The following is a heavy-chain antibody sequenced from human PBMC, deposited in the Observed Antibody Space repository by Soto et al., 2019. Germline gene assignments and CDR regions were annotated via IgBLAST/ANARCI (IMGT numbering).Heavy chain of an antibody. D-gene: IGHD6-13*01. V-gene: IGHV1-69*01. CDR2: IIPIFGTA. Sequence: QVQLVQSGAEVKKPGSSVKVSCKASGGTFSSYAISWVRQAPGQGLEWMGGIIPIFGTANYAQKFQGRVTITADESTSTAYMELSSLRSEDTAVYYCARDQGEAAAGTLSYYYYYGMDVWGQGTTVTVS. CDR1: GGTFSSYA. CDR3: ARDQGEAAAGTLSYYYYYGMDV. J-gene: IGHJ6*02.